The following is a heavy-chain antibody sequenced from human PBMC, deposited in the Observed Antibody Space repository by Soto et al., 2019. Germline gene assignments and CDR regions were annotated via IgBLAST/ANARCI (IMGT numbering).Heavy chain of an antibody. D-gene: IGHD3-9*01. Sequence: GASVKVSCKASGYTFTSYAMHWVRQAPGQRLEWMGWINAGNGNTKYSQKFQGRVTITRDTSASTAYMELSSLRSEDTAVYYCARNLMDYDILTGYYIGYYFDYWGQGTLVTVSS. V-gene: IGHV1-3*01. CDR3: ARNLMDYDILTGYYIGYYFDY. CDR2: INAGNGNT. J-gene: IGHJ4*02. CDR1: GYTFTSYA.